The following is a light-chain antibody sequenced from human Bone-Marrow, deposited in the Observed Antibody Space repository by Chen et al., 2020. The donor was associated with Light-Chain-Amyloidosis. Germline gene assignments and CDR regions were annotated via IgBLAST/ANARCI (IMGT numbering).Light chain of an antibody. CDR3: SSYTITNTLV. V-gene: IGLV2-14*01. CDR2: EVT. Sequence: QSALTQPASVSGSPGQSITISCTGTSSDVGGDNHVSWYQQHPDKAPKLMIYEVTNRPSWVPDRFSGSKSDNAAHLTISGLQTEDEADYYCSSYTITNTLVFGSGTRVTVL. CDR1: SSDVGGDNH. J-gene: IGLJ1*01.